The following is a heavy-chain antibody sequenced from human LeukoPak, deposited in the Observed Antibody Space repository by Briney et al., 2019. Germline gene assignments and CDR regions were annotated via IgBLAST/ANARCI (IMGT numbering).Heavy chain of an antibody. CDR1: GFTVSSNY. Sequence: GGSLRLSCAASGFTVSSNYMSWVRQAPGKGLEWVSVIYSSGMTYYVDSVKGRFTISRDNSKNTLYFHMNSLRAEDTAVYYCARDLYGVSHDYWGQGTLVTVSS. V-gene: IGHV3-53*01. CDR3: ARDLYGVSHDY. J-gene: IGHJ4*02. D-gene: IGHD4-17*01. CDR2: IYSSGMT.